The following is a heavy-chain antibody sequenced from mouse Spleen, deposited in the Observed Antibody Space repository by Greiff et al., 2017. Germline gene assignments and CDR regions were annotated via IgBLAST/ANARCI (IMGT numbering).Heavy chain of an antibody. CDR3: ARGSSYFDY. CDR2: ISNGGGST. CDR1: GFTFSSYT. Sequence: EVQRVESGGGLVQPGGSLKLSCAASGFTFSSYTMSWVRQTPEKRLEWVAYISNGGGSTYYPDTVKGRFTISRDNAKNTLYLQMSSLKSEDTAMYYCARGSSYFDYWGQGTSVTVSS. D-gene: IGHD1-1*01. V-gene: IGHV5-12-2*01. J-gene: IGHJ4*01.